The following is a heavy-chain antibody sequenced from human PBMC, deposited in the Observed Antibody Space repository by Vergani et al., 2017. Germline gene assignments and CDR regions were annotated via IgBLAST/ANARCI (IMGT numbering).Heavy chain of an antibody. CDR3: AKEARIAAAPLDS. CDR2: ISWNSGSI. D-gene: IGHD6-13*01. Sequence: DVQLVESGGGLVQPGRSLRLSCAASGFTFDDYAMHWVRQAPGKGLEWVSGISWNSGSIGYADSVKGRFTISRDNAKNSLYLQMNSLRAEDTALYYCAKEARIAAAPLDSWGQGTLVTVSS. CDR1: GFTFDDYA. V-gene: IGHV3-9*01. J-gene: IGHJ5*01.